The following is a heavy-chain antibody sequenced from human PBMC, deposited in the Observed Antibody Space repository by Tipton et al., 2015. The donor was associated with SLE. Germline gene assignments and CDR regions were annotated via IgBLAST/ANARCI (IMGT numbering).Heavy chain of an antibody. CDR1: GGSISSGGYS. J-gene: IGHJ6*02. V-gene: IGHV4-30-2*01. CDR2: IYHSGST. Sequence: TLSLTCTVSGGSISSGGYSWSWIRQPPGKGLEWIGYIYHSGSTYYNPSLKSRITISLDPSKNQFSLKLNSVTAADTAVYYCARDLASYYGVDVWGQGTTVTVSS. D-gene: IGHD3-3*02. CDR3: ARDLASYYGVDV.